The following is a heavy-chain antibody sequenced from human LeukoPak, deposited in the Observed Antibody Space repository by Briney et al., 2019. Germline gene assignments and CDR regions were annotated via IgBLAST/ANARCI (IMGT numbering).Heavy chain of an antibody. Sequence: GGSLRLSCAASGFTSSDHYMDWVRQAPGKGLEWVGRTRNKANSYTTEYAASVKGRFTISRDDSKNSLYLQMNSLKTEDTAVYYCARIQGHYGTGIGMDYWGQGTLVTVSS. J-gene: IGHJ4*02. V-gene: IGHV3-72*01. CDR1: GFTSSDHY. D-gene: IGHD1-26*01. CDR2: TRNKANSYTT. CDR3: ARIQGHYGTGIGMDY.